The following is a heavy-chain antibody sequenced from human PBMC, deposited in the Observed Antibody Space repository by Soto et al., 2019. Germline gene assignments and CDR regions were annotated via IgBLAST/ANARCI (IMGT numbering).Heavy chain of an antibody. J-gene: IGHJ5*02. V-gene: IGHV3-48*01. CDR2: ISSSSSTI. Sequence: EVQLVESGGGLVQPGGSLRLSCAASGFTFSSYSMNWVRQAPGKGLEWVSYISSSSSTIYYADSVKGRFTISRDNAEHTLYLQMNSLRAEGPAVYYCARVLWLGYTWFDPWGQVTLVTVAS. CDR3: ARVLWLGYTWFDP. D-gene: IGHD6-19*01. CDR1: GFTFSSYS.